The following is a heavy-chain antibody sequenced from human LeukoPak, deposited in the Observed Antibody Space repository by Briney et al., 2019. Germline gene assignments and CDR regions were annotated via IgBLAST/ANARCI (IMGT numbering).Heavy chain of an antibody. Sequence: GASVKVSCKTSGYTFTTYTIAWVRQAPGQGLEWIGWISPYNSNTDYTHKLQGRITVTTDTSTSTAYMELRSLRSDDTALYYCARGTRQQLAYWGQGTLVSVSS. CDR1: GYTFTTYT. V-gene: IGHV1-18*04. D-gene: IGHD6-13*01. J-gene: IGHJ4*02. CDR2: ISPYNSNT. CDR3: ARGTRQQLAY.